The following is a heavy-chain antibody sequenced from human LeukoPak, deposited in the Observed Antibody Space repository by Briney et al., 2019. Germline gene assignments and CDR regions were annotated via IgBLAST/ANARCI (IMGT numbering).Heavy chain of an antibody. D-gene: IGHD2-21*02. V-gene: IGHV3-49*04. CDR2: IRSKAYGGTT. CDR3: TRDPEAYCGGDCSPGVDDAFDI. CDR1: GFPFNNYG. J-gene: IGHJ3*02. Sequence: PGGSLRLSCAASGFPFNNYGMTWVRQAPGKGLEWVGFIRSKAYGGTTEYAASVKGRFTISRDDSKSIAYLQMNSLKTEDTAVYYCTRDPEAYCGGDCSPGVDDAFDIWGQGTMVTVSS.